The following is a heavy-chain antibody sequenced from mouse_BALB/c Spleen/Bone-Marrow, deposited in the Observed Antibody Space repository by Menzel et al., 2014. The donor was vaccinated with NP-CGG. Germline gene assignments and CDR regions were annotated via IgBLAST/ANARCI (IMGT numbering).Heavy chain of an antibody. CDR3: ARGGGSYHAMDY. Sequence: QVQLQQPGAELVKPGASVKLSCKASGYTFTSYWMHWVKQRPGQGLEWIGEINPSNGRTNYNEKFKSKATLTVDKSSSTAYMQLSSLTSEDSAVYYCARGGGSYHAMDYWGQGTSVTVSS. V-gene: IGHV1S81*02. J-gene: IGHJ4*01. D-gene: IGHD1-1*02. CDR2: INPSNGRT. CDR1: GYTFTSYW.